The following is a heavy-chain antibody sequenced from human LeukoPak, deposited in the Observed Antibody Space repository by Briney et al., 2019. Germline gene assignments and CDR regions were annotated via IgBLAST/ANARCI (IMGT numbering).Heavy chain of an antibody. CDR2: ISYDGSNK. V-gene: IGHV3-30-3*01. D-gene: IGHD4-23*01. J-gene: IGHJ6*02. Sequence: GGSLRLSCAASGFTFSSYAMSWVRQAPGKGLEWVAVISYDGSNKYYADSVKGRFTISRDNSKNTLYLQMNSLRAEDTAVYYCAREGNYGGNSYYYYYYGMDVWGQGTTVTVSS. CDR3: AREGNYGGNSYYYYYYGMDV. CDR1: GFTFSSYA.